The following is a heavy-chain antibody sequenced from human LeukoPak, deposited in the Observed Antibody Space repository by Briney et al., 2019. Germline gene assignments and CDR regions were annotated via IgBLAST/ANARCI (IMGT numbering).Heavy chain of an antibody. D-gene: IGHD1-14*01. Sequence: GGSLRLSCTASGFTFSNAWMSWVRQAPGKGLEWVGRIKSKSDGETIDYAAPVKGRLSISRDDSKKTLYLQMNRLKTEDTAVYYCTTDMDRWGQGTLVIVSS. CDR3: TTDMDR. J-gene: IGHJ4*02. CDR1: GFTFSNAW. V-gene: IGHV3-15*01. CDR2: IKSKSDGETI.